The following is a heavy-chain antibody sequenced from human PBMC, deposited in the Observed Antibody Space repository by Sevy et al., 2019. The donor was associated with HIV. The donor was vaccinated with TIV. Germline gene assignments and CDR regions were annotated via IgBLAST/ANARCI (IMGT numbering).Heavy chain of an antibody. Sequence: GGSLRLSCAASVFTFSPYAMHWVRQAPGKGLEYVSGISYNGGSTYYANSVKGRFTISRDNSKNMMYLQMGSLRTEDMAVYYCARGKWELPNDAFDIWGQGTMVTVSS. J-gene: IGHJ3*02. CDR3: ARGKWELPNDAFDI. V-gene: IGHV3-64*01. CDR2: ISYNGGST. D-gene: IGHD1-26*01. CDR1: VFTFSPYA.